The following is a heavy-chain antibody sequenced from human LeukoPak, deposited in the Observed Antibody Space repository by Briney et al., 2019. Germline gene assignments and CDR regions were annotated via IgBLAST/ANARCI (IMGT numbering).Heavy chain of an antibody. CDR2: TYYRCKWYN. CDR1: WDSVSSNSAA. CDR3: ASSGRDGFKIGYYFDY. J-gene: IGHJ4*02. Sequence: SQTLSLTCAISWDSVSSNSAAWNWIRQSPSRGLEWLGRTYYRCKWYNDYAVSVKSRITINPDTSKNQFSPQLNSVTPEDTAVYYCASSGRDGFKIGYYFDYWGQGTLVTVSS. D-gene: IGHD5-24*01. V-gene: IGHV6-1*01.